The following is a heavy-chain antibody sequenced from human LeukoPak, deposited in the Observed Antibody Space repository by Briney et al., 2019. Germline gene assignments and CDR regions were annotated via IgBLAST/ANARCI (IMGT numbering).Heavy chain of an antibody. CDR1: GFTFSSYA. CDR2: ISYDGSNK. CDR3: ARDGYYYDSSGYYYNWFDP. Sequence: GSLRLSCAASGFTFSSYAMSWVRQAPGKGLEWVAVISYDGSNKYYADSVKGRFTISRDNSKNTLYLQMNSLRAEDTAVYYCARDGYYYDSSGYYYNWFDPWGQGTLVTVSS. V-gene: IGHV3-30-3*01. J-gene: IGHJ5*02. D-gene: IGHD3-22*01.